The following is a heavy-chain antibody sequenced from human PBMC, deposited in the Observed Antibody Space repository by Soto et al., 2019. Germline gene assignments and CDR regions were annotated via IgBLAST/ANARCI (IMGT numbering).Heavy chain of an antibody. J-gene: IGHJ4*02. CDR3: ARDQEALLWFGELLFYFDY. Sequence: GGSLRLSCAASGFIFSSYWMSWVRQAPGKGLEWVANIKQDGSEKYYVDSVKGRFTISRDNAKNSLYLQMNSLRAEDTAVYYCARDQEALLWFGELLFYFDYWGQGTLVTVSS. V-gene: IGHV3-7*03. D-gene: IGHD3-10*01. CDR2: IKQDGSEK. CDR1: GFIFSSYW.